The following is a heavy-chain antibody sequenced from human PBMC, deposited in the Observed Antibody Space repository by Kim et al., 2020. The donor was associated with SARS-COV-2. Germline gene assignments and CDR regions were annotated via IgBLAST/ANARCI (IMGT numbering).Heavy chain of an antibody. CDR1: GGSISSYY. D-gene: IGHD3-10*01. CDR3: ARRRDGSGSPYYYYYGMDV. J-gene: IGHJ6*02. CDR2: IYYSGST. Sequence: SETLSLTCTVSGGSISSYYWSWIRQPPGKGLEWIWYIYYSGSTNYNPSLKSRVTISVDTSKNQFSLKLSSVTAADTAVYYCARRRDGSGSPYYYYYGMDVWGQGTTVTVSS. V-gene: IGHV4-59*08.